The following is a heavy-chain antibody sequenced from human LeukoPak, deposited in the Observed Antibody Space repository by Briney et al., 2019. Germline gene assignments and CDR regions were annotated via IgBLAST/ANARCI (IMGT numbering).Heavy chain of an antibody. Sequence: ASVKVSCKVSGYTHTELSMHWVRQAPGKGLEWMGGFDPEDGETIYAQKFQGRVTMTEDTSTDTAYMELSSLRSEDTAVYYCATSIVWPAAEYFQHWGQGTLVTVSS. CDR2: FDPEDGET. CDR3: ATSIVWPAAEYFQH. V-gene: IGHV1-24*01. D-gene: IGHD2-15*01. J-gene: IGHJ1*01. CDR1: GYTHTELS.